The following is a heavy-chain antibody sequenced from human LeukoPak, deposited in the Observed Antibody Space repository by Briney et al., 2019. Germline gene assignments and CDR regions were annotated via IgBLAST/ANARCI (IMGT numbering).Heavy chain of an antibody. Sequence: GRSLRLSCAASGFTFSSYAMHWVRQAPGKGLEWVAVISCDGSNKYYADSVKGRFTISRDNSKNTLYLQMNSLRAEDTAVYYCARAAQKVVVVAGNAFDIWGQGTMVTVSS. CDR1: GFTFSSYA. J-gene: IGHJ3*02. CDR2: ISCDGSNK. V-gene: IGHV3-30-3*01. D-gene: IGHD2-15*01. CDR3: ARAAQKVVVVAGNAFDI.